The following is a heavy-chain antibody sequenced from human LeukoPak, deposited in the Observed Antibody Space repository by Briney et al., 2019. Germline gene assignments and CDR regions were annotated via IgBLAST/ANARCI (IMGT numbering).Heavy chain of an antibody. Sequence: SETLSLTCAVYGGSSSGYYWSWIRQPPGKGLEWIGEINHSGSTNYNTSLKSRVTISVDTSKNQSSLKLSSVTAADTAVYYCARGRMGGYSYGYRYFDYWGQGTLVTVSS. V-gene: IGHV4-34*01. CDR3: ARGRMGGYSYGYRYFDY. D-gene: IGHD5-18*01. J-gene: IGHJ4*02. CDR1: GGSSSGYY. CDR2: INHSGST.